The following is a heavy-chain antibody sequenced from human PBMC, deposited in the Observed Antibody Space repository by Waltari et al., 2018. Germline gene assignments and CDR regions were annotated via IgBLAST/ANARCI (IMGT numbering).Heavy chain of an antibody. J-gene: IGHJ4*02. V-gene: IGHV2-5*01. D-gene: IGHD3-22*01. Sequence: QITLKESGPTLVKPTQTLTLTCTFSGFSLSTSGVGVGWIRQPPGKALEWLALIYWNDDKRYSPSLKSRLTITKDTSKNQVVLTMTNMDPVDTATYYCAHQLTYYYDSSGPGNYFDYWGQGTLVTVSS. CDR3: AHQLTYYYDSSGPGNYFDY. CDR2: IYWNDDK. CDR1: GFSLSTSGVG.